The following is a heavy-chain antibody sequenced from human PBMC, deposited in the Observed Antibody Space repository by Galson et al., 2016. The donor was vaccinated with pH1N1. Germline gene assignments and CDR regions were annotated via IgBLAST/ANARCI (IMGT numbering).Heavy chain of an antibody. V-gene: IGHV3-30*18. CDR2: ISYDGRNE. CDR1: GFTFSRYG. J-gene: IGHJ6*02. Sequence: SLRLSCAASGFTFSRYGMHWVRQTPGKGLEWVAVISYDGRNEYYADSVKGRFTISRDNSRSTLYLQLNSLRGDDTAVYYCAKDRDSSGPQHHYYYGMDIWGRGTTDTVSS. CDR3: AKDRDSSGPQHHYYYGMDI. D-gene: IGHD3-22*01.